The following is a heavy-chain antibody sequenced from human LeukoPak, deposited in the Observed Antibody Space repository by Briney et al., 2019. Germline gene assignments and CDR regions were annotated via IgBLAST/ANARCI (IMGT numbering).Heavy chain of an antibody. CDR1: GFTFSTYA. CDR2: ISGSGGST. Sequence: GGSLRLSCAASGFTFSTYAMSWVRQAPGKGLEWVSAISGSGGSTYYADSVKGRFTISRDNSKNTLYPQMNSLRAEDTSIYFCAKALEQETVIALDSWGQGTLVTVSS. J-gene: IGHJ4*02. CDR3: AKALEQETVIALDS. V-gene: IGHV3-23*01. D-gene: IGHD6-13*01.